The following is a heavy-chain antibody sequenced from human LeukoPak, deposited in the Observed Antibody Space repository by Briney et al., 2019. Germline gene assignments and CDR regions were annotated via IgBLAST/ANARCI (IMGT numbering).Heavy chain of an antibody. J-gene: IGHJ4*02. CDR1: GYSFTNYW. Sequence: GESLKISCKGSGYSFTNYWIGWVRQMPGKGLEWMGIIYPGDSDTRYSPSFQGQVTISADNSISTAYLQLSSLKASDTAMYCCATNHQWPTPYHFDYWGQGTLVIVSS. CDR3: ATNHQWPTPYHFDY. V-gene: IGHV5-51*01. D-gene: IGHD6-19*01. CDR2: IYPGDSDT.